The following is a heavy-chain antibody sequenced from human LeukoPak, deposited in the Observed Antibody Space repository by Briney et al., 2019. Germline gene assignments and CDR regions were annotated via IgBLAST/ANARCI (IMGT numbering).Heavy chain of an antibody. CDR2: ISYDGSNK. J-gene: IGHJ4*02. Sequence: GGSLRLSCAASGFTFSSYAMHWVRQAPGKGLEWVAVISYDGSNKYYADSVKGRFTISRDNSKNTLYLQMNSLRAEDTAVYYCAKEQQLDRVFDYWGQGTLVTVSS. CDR1: GFTFSSYA. CDR3: AKEQQLDRVFDY. D-gene: IGHD6-13*01. V-gene: IGHV3-30-3*01.